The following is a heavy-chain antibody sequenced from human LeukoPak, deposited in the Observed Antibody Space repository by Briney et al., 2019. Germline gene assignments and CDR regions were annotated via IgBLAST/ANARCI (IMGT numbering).Heavy chain of an antibody. CDR2: FTSMSRTI. D-gene: IGHD6-13*01. J-gene: IGHJ4*02. Sequence: GGSLRLSCAASGFSFSSYAMTWVRQAPGKGLEWVSSFTSMSRTIYYADSVKGRFTISRDDAKKSLYLQMNSLRVEDTAIYYCARQSSGIAATDKIDFWGQGTLVTVSS. V-gene: IGHV3-21*01. CDR1: GFSFSSYA. CDR3: ARQSSGIAATDKIDF.